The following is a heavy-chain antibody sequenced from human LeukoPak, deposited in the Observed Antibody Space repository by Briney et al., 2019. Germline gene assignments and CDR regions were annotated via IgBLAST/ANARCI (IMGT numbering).Heavy chain of an antibody. CDR1: GYIFTS. V-gene: IGHV5-51*01. D-gene: IGHD3-22*01. CDR3: ARSYDSSVFRDY. CDR2: IYPGDSDG. J-gene: IGHJ4*02. Sequence: GEPLKISCKASGYIFTSQVSGKVLEWMGIIYPGDSDGRYNPSFQGQLTISADKSISTAYLQWSSLKASDTAMYYCARSYDSSVFRDYWGQGTLVTVSS.